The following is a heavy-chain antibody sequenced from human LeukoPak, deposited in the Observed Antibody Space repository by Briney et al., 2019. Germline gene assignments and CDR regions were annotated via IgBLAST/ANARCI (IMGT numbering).Heavy chain of an antibody. Sequence: ASVKVSCKASGYTFTSYDINWVRQATGQGLEWMGWMNPNSGNTGCAQKFQGRVTITRNTSISTAYMELSSLRSEDTAVYYCARGGDFEHYYYYMDVWGKGTTVTVSS. CDR1: GYTFTSYD. J-gene: IGHJ6*03. D-gene: IGHD3-10*01. CDR2: MNPNSGNT. V-gene: IGHV1-8*03. CDR3: ARGGDFEHYYYYMDV.